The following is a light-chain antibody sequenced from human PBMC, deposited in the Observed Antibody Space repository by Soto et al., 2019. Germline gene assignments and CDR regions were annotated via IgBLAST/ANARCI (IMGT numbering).Light chain of an antibody. J-gene: IGLJ7*01. Sequence: QAVVTQEPSFSVSPGGTVTLTCGLSSGSVSTSYYPTWYQQNPGQAPRTLIYNTNTRSSGVPDRFSGSILGNKAALTITGAQADDESDYYCVLYMGSGSVLFGGGTQLTVL. V-gene: IGLV8-61*01. CDR1: SGSVSTSYY. CDR3: VLYMGSGSVL. CDR2: NTN.